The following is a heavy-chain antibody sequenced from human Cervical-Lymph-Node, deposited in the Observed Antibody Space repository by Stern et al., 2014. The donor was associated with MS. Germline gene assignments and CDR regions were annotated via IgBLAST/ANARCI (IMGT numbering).Heavy chain of an antibody. J-gene: IGHJ6*02. CDR2: INTNSGGT. Sequence: QLVQSGAEVKKPGASVKVSCQASGYLFNGHYIHWVRQAPGQGLEWMGRINTNSGGTSHTQKFQGRVTMTRDTSISTVYMEVSRLTFDDTAVYYCARDAGHYPSGSSREEEENYHYYGLDVWGQGTTVTVSS. CDR3: ARDAGHYPSGSSREEEENYHYYGLDV. V-gene: IGHV1-2*06. D-gene: IGHD3-10*01. CDR1: GYLFNGHY.